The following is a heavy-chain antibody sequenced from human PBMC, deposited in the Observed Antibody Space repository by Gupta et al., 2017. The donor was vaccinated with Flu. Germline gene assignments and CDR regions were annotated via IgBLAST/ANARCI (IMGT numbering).Heavy chain of an antibody. CDR1: STYA. Sequence: STYAMSWVRQAPGKGLQWVSTIRNKGGATFYADSVKGRFTIARDNSKNTLFLQMDSLRAEDTATYYCTKFTSFAYSSSFDYWGQGTLVTVSS. V-gene: IGHV3-23*01. D-gene: IGHD3-22*01. J-gene: IGHJ4*02. CDR3: TKFTSFAYSSSFDY. CDR2: IRNKGGAT.